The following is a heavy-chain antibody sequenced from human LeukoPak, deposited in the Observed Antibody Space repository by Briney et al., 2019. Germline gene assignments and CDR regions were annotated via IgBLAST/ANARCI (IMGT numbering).Heavy chain of an antibody. CDR3: ARLSMPMIVLGQPDAFDI. CDR2: IYPGDSDT. Sequence: GESLKISCKGSGYSFTSYWIGWVRQMPGKGLEWMGIIYPGDSDTRYSPSFQGQVTISADKSISTAYLQWSSLKASDTAMYYCARLSMPMIVLGQPDAFDIWGQGTTVTVSS. J-gene: IGHJ3*02. V-gene: IGHV5-51*01. D-gene: IGHD3-22*01. CDR1: GYSFTSYW.